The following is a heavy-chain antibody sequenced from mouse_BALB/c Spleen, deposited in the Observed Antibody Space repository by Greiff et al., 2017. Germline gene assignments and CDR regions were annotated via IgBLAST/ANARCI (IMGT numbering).Heavy chain of an antibody. J-gene: IGHJ4*01. CDR2: IWGDGST. V-gene: IGHV2-6-7*01. CDR1: GFSLTGYG. Sequence: QVQLKESGPGLVAPSQSLSITCTVSGFSLTGYGVNWVRQPPGKGLEWLGMIWGDGSTDYNSALKSRLSISKDNSKSQVFLKMNSLQTDDTARYYCARGGSSSLYAMDYWGQGTSVTVSS. D-gene: IGHD1-1*01. CDR3: ARGGSSSLYAMDY.